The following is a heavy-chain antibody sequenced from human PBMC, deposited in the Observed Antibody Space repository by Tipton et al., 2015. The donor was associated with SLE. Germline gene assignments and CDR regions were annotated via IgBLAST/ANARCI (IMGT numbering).Heavy chain of an antibody. CDR1: GFTFSSYE. CDR3: AREHSSSWYHGGDYYYMDV. Sequence: SLRLSCAASGFTFSSYEMNWVRQAPGKGLEWLSYISSSGTTIYYADSVKGRFTISRDNAKNSLYLQMNSLRAEDTAVYYCAREHSSSWYHGGDYYYMDVWGKGTTVTVSS. D-gene: IGHD6-13*01. V-gene: IGHV3-48*03. CDR2: ISSSGTTI. J-gene: IGHJ6*03.